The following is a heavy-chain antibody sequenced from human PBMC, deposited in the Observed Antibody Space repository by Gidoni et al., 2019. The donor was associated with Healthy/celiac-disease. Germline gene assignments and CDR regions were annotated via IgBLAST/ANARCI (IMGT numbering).Heavy chain of an antibody. J-gene: IGHJ6*03. CDR3: TTDFVRYGAYYYYYMDV. D-gene: IGHD3-10*01. V-gene: IGHV3-15*01. CDR1: GFTFSNAW. CDR2: IKSKTDGGTT. Sequence: EVQLVESGGGLVKPGGSLRLSCAASGFTFSNAWMSGLRQAPGKGLEWVGRIKSKTDGGTTDYAAPVKGRFTISRDDSKNTLYLQMNSLKTEDTAVYYCTTDFVRYGAYYYYYMDVWGKGTTVTVSS.